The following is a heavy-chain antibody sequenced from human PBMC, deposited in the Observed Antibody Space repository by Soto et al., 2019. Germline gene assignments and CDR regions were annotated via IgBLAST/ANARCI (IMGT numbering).Heavy chain of an antibody. CDR2: ISGSGVST. D-gene: IGHD3-22*01. CDR3: AKEGSSGYWRTFQQ. Sequence: GGSLRLSCAASGFTFSNYAMSWVRQAPGKGLEWVSGISGSGVSTYSADSVKGRFTISRDNSKNTVFLQMNSLRAEDTAVYYCAKEGSSGYWRTFQQWGQGTLVTL. V-gene: IGHV3-23*01. CDR1: GFTFSNYA. J-gene: IGHJ1*01.